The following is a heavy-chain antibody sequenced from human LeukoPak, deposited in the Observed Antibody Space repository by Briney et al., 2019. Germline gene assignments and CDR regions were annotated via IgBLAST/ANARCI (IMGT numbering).Heavy chain of an antibody. CDR2: IYYSGST. CDR1: GGSISSSSYY. J-gene: IGHJ3*02. CDR3: ARARKWLYAFDI. D-gene: IGHD5-24*01. Sequence: SETLSLTCTVSGGSISSSSYYWGWIRQPPGKGLEWIGSIYYSGSTNYNPSLKSRVTISVDTSKNQFSLKLSSVTAADTAVYYCARARKWLYAFDIWGQGTMVTVSS. V-gene: IGHV4-39*07.